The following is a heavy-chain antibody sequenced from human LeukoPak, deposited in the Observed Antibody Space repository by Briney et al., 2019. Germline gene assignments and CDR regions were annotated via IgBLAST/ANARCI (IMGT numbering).Heavy chain of an antibody. CDR1: EFTFSNYS. CDR2: INSSSNYI. V-gene: IGHV3-21*01. Sequence: GGSLRLSCAASEFTFSNYSMNWVRQAPGKGLEWVSSINSSSNYIYYADSVKGRFTISRDNSKNTLYLQVNSLRAEDTAVYYCARGPSGYHNTGGQGTLVTVSS. D-gene: IGHD5-12*01. CDR3: ARGPSGYHNT. J-gene: IGHJ4*02.